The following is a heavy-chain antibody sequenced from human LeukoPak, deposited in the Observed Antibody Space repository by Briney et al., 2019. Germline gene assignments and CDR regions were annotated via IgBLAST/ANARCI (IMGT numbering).Heavy chain of an antibody. CDR2: ISSSSSTI. CDR3: ARADSSGYYHPIN. J-gene: IGHJ4*02. V-gene: IGHV3-48*01. D-gene: IGHD3-22*01. CDR1: GFTFTGYS. Sequence: GGSLRLSCVASGFTFTGYSMHWLRQAPGKGLEWVSYISSSSSTIYYADSVKGRFTISRDNAKNSLYLQMNSLRAEDTAVYYCARADSSGYYHPINWGQGTLVTVSS.